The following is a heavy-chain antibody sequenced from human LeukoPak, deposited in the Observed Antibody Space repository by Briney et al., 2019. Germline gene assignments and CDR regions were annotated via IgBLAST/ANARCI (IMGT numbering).Heavy chain of an antibody. CDR1: GSTFSSYS. CDR2: ISSSSSYI. CDR3: ARDPAPYYYDSSGQADY. J-gene: IGHJ4*02. V-gene: IGHV3-21*01. Sequence: PGGSLRLSCAASGSTFSSYSMNWVRQAPGKGLEWVSSISSSSSYIYYADSVKGRFTTSRDNAKNSLYLQMNSLRAEDTAVYYCARDPAPYYYDSSGQADYWGQGTLVTVSS. D-gene: IGHD3-22*01.